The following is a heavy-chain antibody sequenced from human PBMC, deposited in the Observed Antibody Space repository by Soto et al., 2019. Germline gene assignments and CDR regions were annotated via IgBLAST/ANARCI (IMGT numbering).Heavy chain of an antibody. V-gene: IGHV3-23*01. CDR1: GVSFGSYA. CDR2: ISGSDGKT. D-gene: IGHD3-3*01. Sequence: GGSLRLSCAVSGVSFGSYALSWVRQAPGKGLEGVSAISGSDGKTFYADSVKGRFSISRDTSQNTLYLQMNSLRADDTAIYYWARWSYLDYWGQGTRVTVSS. J-gene: IGHJ4*02. CDR3: ARWSYLDY.